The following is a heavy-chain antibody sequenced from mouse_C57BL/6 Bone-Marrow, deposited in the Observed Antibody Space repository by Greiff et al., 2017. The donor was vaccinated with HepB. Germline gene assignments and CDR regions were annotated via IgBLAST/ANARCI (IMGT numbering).Heavy chain of an antibody. CDR2: INPYNGGT. J-gene: IGHJ1*03. CDR3: ARDRYYGTWYFDV. D-gene: IGHD1-2*01. V-gene: IGHV1-19*01. Sequence: VQLQQSGPVLVKPGASVKMSCKASGYTFTDYYMNWVKQSHGKSLEWIGVINPYNGGTSYNQKFKGKATLTVDKSSSTAYMELNSLTSEDSAVYYCARDRYYGTWYFDVWGTGTTVTVSS. CDR1: GYTFTDYY.